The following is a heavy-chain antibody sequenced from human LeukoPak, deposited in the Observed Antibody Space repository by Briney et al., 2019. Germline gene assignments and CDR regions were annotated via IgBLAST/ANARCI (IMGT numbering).Heavy chain of an antibody. D-gene: IGHD6-13*01. V-gene: IGHV4-34*01. CDR2: INHSGST. J-gene: IGHJ4*02. CDR3: ARGRRNIAAATQHYFDY. CDR1: GGSFSGYY. Sequence: SETPSLTCAVYGGSFSGYYWSWIRQPPGKGLEWIGEINHSGSTNYNPSLKSRVTISVDTSKNQFSLKLSSVTAADTAVYYCARGRRNIAAATQHYFDYWGQGTLVTVSS.